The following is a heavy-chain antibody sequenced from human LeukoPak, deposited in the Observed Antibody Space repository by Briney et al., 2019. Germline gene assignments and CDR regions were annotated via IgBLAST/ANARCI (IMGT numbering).Heavy chain of an antibody. Sequence: GGSLRLSYATSGFPFETNAMSWVRQAPGKGLEWVATIGNTETFYADSVTGRFTISRDNSKNTVNLQMNRLRVEDTAVYYCAKDWIQFNRVFDCFDSWGQGTLVTVSS. V-gene: IGHV3-23*01. CDR3: AKDWIQFNRVFDCFDS. D-gene: IGHD5-18*01. CDR1: GFPFETNA. CDR2: IGNTET. J-gene: IGHJ4*02.